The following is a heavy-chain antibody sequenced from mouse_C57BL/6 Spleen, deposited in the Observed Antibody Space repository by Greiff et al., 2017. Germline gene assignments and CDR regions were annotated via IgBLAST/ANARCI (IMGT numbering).Heavy chain of an antibody. CDR3: ARGGLRRGWYFDV. CDR1: GYTFTSYW. J-gene: IGHJ1*03. D-gene: IGHD2-4*01. CDR2: IDPSDSYT. V-gene: IGHV1-69*01. Sequence: QVQLQQPGAELVMPGASVKLSCKASGYTFTSYWMHWVKQRPGQGLEWIGEIDPSDSYTNYNQKFKGKSTLTVDKSSSTAYMQLSSLTSEDSAVYYCARGGLRRGWYFDVWSTGTTVTVSS.